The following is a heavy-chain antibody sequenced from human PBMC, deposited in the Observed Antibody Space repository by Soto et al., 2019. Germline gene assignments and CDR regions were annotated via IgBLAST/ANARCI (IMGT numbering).Heavy chain of an antibody. V-gene: IGHV1-18*04. Sequence: QVQLVQSGTEVRKPGASVKVSCKASGYTFINYGITWVRQAPGQGLEWMGWITAYNGDTNYAERLQGRVTMTTDTSTSTSYMELISVRSDDTAVSYCARDDFGGLWRAFDMWGQVTMLPVSS. CDR2: ITAYNGDT. CDR3: ARDDFGGLWRAFDM. J-gene: IGHJ3*02. CDR1: GYTFINYG. D-gene: IGHD4-17*01.